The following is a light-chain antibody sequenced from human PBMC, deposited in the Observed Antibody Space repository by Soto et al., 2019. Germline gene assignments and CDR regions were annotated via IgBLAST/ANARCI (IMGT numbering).Light chain of an antibody. CDR3: GTWDSSLSAFV. Sequence: SALTQPPSVSAAPGQKVTISCSGSSSNIGNNYVSWYQQLPGTAPKLLIYENNKRPSGIPDRFSGSKSGTSATLGITGLQTGDEAGYYCGTWDSSLSAFVFGTGTKVTVL. V-gene: IGLV1-51*02. CDR1: SSNIGNNY. J-gene: IGLJ1*01. CDR2: ENN.